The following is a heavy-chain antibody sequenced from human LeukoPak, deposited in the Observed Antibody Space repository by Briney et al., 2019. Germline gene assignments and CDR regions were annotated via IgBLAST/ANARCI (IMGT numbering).Heavy chain of an antibody. V-gene: IGHV4-34*01. J-gene: IGHJ4*02. CDR1: GGSFSGYY. CDR3: ARTFMTTVTLLFDY. D-gene: IGHD4-17*01. Sequence: PSETLSLTCAVYGGSFSGYYWSWIRKPPGKGLEWIGEINHSGSTNYNPSLKSRVTISVDTSKNQFSLKLSSVTAADTAVYYCARTFMTTVTLLFDYWGQGTLVTVSS. CDR2: INHSGST.